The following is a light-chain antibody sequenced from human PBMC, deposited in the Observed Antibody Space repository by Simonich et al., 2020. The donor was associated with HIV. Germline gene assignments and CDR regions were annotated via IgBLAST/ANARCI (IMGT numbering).Light chain of an antibody. CDR1: QSVRSN. CDR3: QQYNNWPPWT. V-gene: IGKV3-15*01. CDR2: GTS. J-gene: IGKJ1*01. Sequence: EIVMTQSPGTLSVSPGERTTLSSRASQSVRSNVAWYQQKPGQAPRLLIYGTSTRATGIPARFSGSGSGTEFTLTISSLQSEDFAVYYCQQYNNWPPWTFGQGTKVEIK.